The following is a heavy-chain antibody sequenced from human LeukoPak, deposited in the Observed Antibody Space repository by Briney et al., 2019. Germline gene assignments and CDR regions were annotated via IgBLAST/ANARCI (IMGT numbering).Heavy chain of an antibody. J-gene: IGHJ4*02. V-gene: IGHV3-7*01. CDR3: ARDRRIAY. CDR1: GFTFSNYW. Sequence: GGSLRLSCAASGFTFSNYWLTWVRQAPGQGLEWVANIKQDGGEKHYVDSVKGRFTISRDNAKNSLYLQMNSLRAEDTAVYYCARDRRIAYWGQGTLVTVSS. CDR2: IKQDGGEK.